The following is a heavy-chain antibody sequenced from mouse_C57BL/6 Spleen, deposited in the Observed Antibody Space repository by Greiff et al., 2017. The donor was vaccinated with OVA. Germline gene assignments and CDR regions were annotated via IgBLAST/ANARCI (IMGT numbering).Heavy chain of an antibody. D-gene: IGHD1-1*01. CDR2: INPGSGGT. V-gene: IGHV1-80*01. CDR3: ARENYYGSRRFAY. CDR1: GYAFSSYW. Sequence: QVQLQQSGAELVKPGASVKISCKASGYAFSSYWMNWVKQRPGQGLEWIGVINPGSGGTNYNEKFKGKATLTADKSSSTAYMQLSSLTSEDSAVYFCARENYYGSRRFAYWGQGTLVTVSA. J-gene: IGHJ3*01.